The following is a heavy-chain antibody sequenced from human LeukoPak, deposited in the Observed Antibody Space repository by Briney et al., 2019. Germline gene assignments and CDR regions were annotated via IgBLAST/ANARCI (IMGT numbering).Heavy chain of an antibody. D-gene: IGHD3-9*01. CDR3: AREGGLLTGYDD. CDR2: IYTSGST. V-gene: IGHV4-61*02. J-gene: IGHJ4*02. CDR1: GGSISSSSSY. Sequence: SETLSLTCTVSGGSISSSSSYWGWIRQPAGKGLEWIGRIYTSGSTNYNPSLKSRVTISVDTSKNQFSLKLSSVTAADTAVYYCAREGGLLTGYDDWGQGTLVTVSS.